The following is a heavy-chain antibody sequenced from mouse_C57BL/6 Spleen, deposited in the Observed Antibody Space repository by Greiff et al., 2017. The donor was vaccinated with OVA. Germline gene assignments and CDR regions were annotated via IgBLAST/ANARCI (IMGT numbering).Heavy chain of an antibody. D-gene: IGHD2-3*01. CDR1: GFTFSDYG. J-gene: IGHJ2*01. Sequence: DVHLVESGGDLVKPGGSLKLSCAASGFTFSDYGMHWVRQAPEKGLEWVAYISSVSSTIYYAATVKGRFAISRDNAKNTLFLQMTSLRSEDTAMYYCARGGDGYYVGYFDYWGQGTTLTVSS. CDR3: ARGGDGYYVGYFDY. CDR2: ISSVSSTI. V-gene: IGHV5-17*01.